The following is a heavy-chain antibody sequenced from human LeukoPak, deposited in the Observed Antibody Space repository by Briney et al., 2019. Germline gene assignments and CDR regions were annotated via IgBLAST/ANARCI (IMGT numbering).Heavy chain of an antibody. Sequence: GGSLRLSCAASGFTLGTYAMNWVRQAPGKGLECVSTISGSGSSTYYTDSVKGRFTISRDSSKNTLYLQMNSLRAEDTAVYYCAKGREAYSGSYTSFDSWGQGILVTVSS. CDR1: GFTLGTYA. V-gene: IGHV3-23*01. J-gene: IGHJ4*02. D-gene: IGHD1-26*01. CDR3: AKGREAYSGSYTSFDS. CDR2: ISGSGSST.